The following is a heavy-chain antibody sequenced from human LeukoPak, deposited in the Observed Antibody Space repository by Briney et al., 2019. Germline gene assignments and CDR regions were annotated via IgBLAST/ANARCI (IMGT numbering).Heavy chain of an antibody. CDR2: FYISGRS. CDR3: ARDFLSSFTFDY. CDR1: GDSISSYY. J-gene: IGHJ4*02. Sequence: PSETLSLTRTVSGDSISSYYWTWIRQPAGRGLEWIGRFYISGRSSYSPSLKSRVSMSVDKSKNQFSLKLTSVTAADTAVYYCARDFLSSFTFDYWGQGILVTVSS. V-gene: IGHV4-4*07. D-gene: IGHD2-2*01.